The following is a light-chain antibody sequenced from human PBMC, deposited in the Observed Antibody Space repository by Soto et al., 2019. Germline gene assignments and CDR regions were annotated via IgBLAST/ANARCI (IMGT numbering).Light chain of an antibody. CDR3: AAWDDSLNGWV. J-gene: IGLJ3*02. Sequence: QSVLTQPPSASGTPGQRVTISCSGSSSNIGSNTVNWYQQLPGTAPKLLIYSNNQRPSGVPDRFSGSKYCTSASLAISGLQSADEADYYCAAWDDSLNGWVFGGGTKVTVL. V-gene: IGLV1-44*01. CDR2: SNN. CDR1: SSNIGSNT.